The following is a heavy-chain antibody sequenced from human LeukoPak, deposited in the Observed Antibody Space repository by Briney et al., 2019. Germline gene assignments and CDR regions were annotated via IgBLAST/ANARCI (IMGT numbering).Heavy chain of an antibody. V-gene: IGHV1-2*02. CDR2: INPNSGGT. D-gene: IGHD4-17*01. J-gene: IGHJ5*02. CDR3: ARVGYGDYFGGGWFDP. CDR1: GYTFTGYY. Sequence: ASVKVSCKASGYTFTGYYMHWVRQAPGQGLEWMGWINPNSGGTNYAQKFQGRVTMTRDTSISTAYMELSRLRSDDTAVYYCARVGYGDYFGGGWFDPWGQGTLVTVSS.